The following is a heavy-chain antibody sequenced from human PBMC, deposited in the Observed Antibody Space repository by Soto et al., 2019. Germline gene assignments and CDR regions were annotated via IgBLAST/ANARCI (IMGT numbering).Heavy chain of an antibody. CDR1: GGSISSHY. CDR2: ISYSGST. J-gene: IGHJ4*02. Sequence: XETLSLTCTVSGGSISSHYWTWLRQPPGKGLEWIGYISYSGSTYYNPSLKSRVTISADTSRNQFSLKLSSVIAADTAVYYCARADPDASVGYWGQGTLVTVSS. D-gene: IGHD3-16*01. CDR3: ARADPDASVGY. V-gene: IGHV4-59*11.